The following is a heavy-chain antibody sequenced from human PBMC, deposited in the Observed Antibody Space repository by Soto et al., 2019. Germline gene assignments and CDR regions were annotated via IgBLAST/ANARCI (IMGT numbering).Heavy chain of an antibody. D-gene: IGHD4-17*01. V-gene: IGHV3-13*01. J-gene: IGHJ4*02. CDR3: ARSSDYGDFDY. Sequence: VQLVESGGGLVQPGGSLRLSCAASGFTFSSYAMHWVRQATGKGLEWVSAIGTAGDTYYPGSVKGRFTISRENAKNSLYLQMNSLRAGDTAVYYCARSSDYGDFDYWGQGTLVTVSS. CDR2: IGTAGDT. CDR1: GFTFSSYA.